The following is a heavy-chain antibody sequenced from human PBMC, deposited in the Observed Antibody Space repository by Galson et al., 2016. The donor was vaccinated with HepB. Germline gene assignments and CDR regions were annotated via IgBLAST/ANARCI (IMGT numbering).Heavy chain of an antibody. J-gene: IGHJ5*02. V-gene: IGHV3-21*01. D-gene: IGHD2/OR15-2a*01. Sequence: SLRLSCAASGFTFSSYTMSWVRQAPGKGLEWVSSISSGSTYIFYADSVKGRFSISRDNAKNSLFLQMVSLRAEDTAVYYCARDWYIVKEANWFDPWGQGTLVTVSS. CDR2: ISSGSTYI. CDR3: ARDWYIVKEANWFDP. CDR1: GFTFSSYT.